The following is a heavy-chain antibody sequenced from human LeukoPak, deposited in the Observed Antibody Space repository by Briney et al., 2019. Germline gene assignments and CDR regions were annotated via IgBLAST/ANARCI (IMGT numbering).Heavy chain of an antibody. J-gene: IGHJ3*02. D-gene: IGHD3-9*01. CDR2: IWYDGSNK. Sequence: PGGSLRLSCAASGFTFSSYGMHWVRQAPGKGLECVAVIWYDGSNKYYADSVKGRFTISRDNSKNTLYLQMNSLRAEDTAVYFCARSLLRYFDWLLYDAFDIWGQGTMVTVSS. CDR3: ARSLLRYFDWLLYDAFDI. V-gene: IGHV3-33*01. CDR1: GFTFSSYG.